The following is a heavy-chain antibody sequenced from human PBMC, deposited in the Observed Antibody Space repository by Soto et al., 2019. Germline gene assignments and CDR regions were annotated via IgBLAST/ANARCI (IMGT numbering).Heavy chain of an antibody. D-gene: IGHD2-15*01. V-gene: IGHV3-23*01. CDR2: ISRSGDTS. Sequence: GGSLRLSCAASGFTFDNYVMTWVSQAPGKGLEWVSAISRSGDTSYYADSAKGRFTISRDNSKSRLYLEMSSLRAEDTALYYCAKDAFVGGGIYAFDYWGEGILVTVSS. CDR1: GFTFDNYV. CDR3: AKDAFVGGGIYAFDY. J-gene: IGHJ4*02.